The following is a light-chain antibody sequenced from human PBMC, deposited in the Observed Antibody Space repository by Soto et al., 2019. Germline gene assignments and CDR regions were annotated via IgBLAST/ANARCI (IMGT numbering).Light chain of an antibody. CDR1: PSISSY. CDR2: AAS. Sequence: DIQMTQSPSSLSASVGESVSINCRASPSISSYLNWYQQKPGKAPKLMIYAASSLQSGVPSRFSGSGSGTDFTLTISSLQPEDFATYYCQQSYSTPRTFGQGTKVDIK. J-gene: IGKJ1*01. V-gene: IGKV1-39*01. CDR3: QQSYSTPRT.